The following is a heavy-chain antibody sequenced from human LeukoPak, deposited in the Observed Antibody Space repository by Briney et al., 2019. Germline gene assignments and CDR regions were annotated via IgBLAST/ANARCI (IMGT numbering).Heavy chain of an antibody. D-gene: IGHD5-24*01. V-gene: IGHV1-46*01. Sequence: GASVKVSCKASGYTFTGYYMHWVRQAPGQGLEWMGVINPSGTGTSYAQKFQGRITMSRDTSTSTVYMELSSLRSEDTAFYYCATDHSMANTAWWFDPWGQGTPVTVSS. CDR2: INPSGTGT. CDR3: ATDHSMANTAWWFDP. J-gene: IGHJ5*02. CDR1: GYTFTGYY.